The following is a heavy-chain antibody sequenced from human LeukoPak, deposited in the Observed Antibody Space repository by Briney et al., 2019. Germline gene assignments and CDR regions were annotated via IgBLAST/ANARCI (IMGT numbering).Heavy chain of an antibody. Sequence: SVKVSCKASGGTFSSYAFSWVRPAPGQGLEWMGGLITILGTANYAQKFQGRVTITADESTSTAYMELSSLRSEDTAVYYCARGEMATIPNYYYYYMDVWGKGTTVTVSS. J-gene: IGHJ6*03. D-gene: IGHD5-24*01. V-gene: IGHV1-69*13. CDR1: GGTFSSYA. CDR2: LITILGTA. CDR3: ARGEMATIPNYYYYYMDV.